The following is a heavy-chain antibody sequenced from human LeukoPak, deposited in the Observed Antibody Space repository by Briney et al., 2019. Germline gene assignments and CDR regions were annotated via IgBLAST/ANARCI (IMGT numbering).Heavy chain of an antibody. Sequence: SVKVSCKASACSFSSYAISWVRQAPGQGLEWMGGIIPIFGTANYAQKFQGRVTITADESTSTAYMELSSLRSEDTAVYYCEGGDGGYCSSISCYMVSTDYWGQGTLVTVSS. D-gene: IGHD2-2*02. CDR3: EGGDGGYCSSISCYMVSTDY. CDR2: IIPIFGTA. V-gene: IGHV1-69*01. CDR1: ACSFSSYA. J-gene: IGHJ4*02.